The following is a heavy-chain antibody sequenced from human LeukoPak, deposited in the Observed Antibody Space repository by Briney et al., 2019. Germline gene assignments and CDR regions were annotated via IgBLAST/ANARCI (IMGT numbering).Heavy chain of an antibody. Sequence: ASVKLSCKGSEYTFTGYYMHWVRQAPGQGLEWMGWINPNSGTTNYAQKFQGRVTVTSDTSIRTAYMELSRLESDDTAVYYCARDLMTTPTWDFDYWGQRPLVTVAS. CDR3: ARDLMTTPTWDFDY. CDR2: INPNSGTT. CDR1: EYTFTGYY. J-gene: IGHJ4*02. D-gene: IGHD3-16*01. V-gene: IGHV1-2*02.